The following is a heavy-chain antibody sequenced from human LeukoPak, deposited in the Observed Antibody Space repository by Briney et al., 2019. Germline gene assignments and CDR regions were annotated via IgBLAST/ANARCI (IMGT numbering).Heavy chain of an antibody. CDR2: INHSGST. J-gene: IGHJ4*02. D-gene: IGHD3-10*01. Sequence: SETLSLTCAVYGGSFSGYYWSWIRQPPGKGLEWIGKINHSGSTNYNPSLKSRVTISVDTSKNRFSLKLSSVTAADTAVYYCARSSYIFPYYYGLDYWGQGTLVTVSS. CDR3: ARSSYIFPYYYGLDY. CDR1: GGSFSGYY. V-gene: IGHV4-34*01.